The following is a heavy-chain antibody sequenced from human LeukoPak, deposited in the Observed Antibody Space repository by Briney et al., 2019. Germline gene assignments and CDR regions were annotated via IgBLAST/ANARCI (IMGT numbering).Heavy chain of an antibody. D-gene: IGHD5-18*01. CDR1: GGSISSGDYF. J-gene: IGHJ3*02. CDR2: IYYSGST. CDR3: AKTGGYSYGPRDAFDI. Sequence: SETLSLTCTVSGGSISSGDYFWSWIRQPPGKGLEWFGYIYYSGSTYYNPSLKSRVLISLDTSKNQFSLRLNSVTAADTAMYYCAKTGGYSYGPRDAFDIWGQGTMVTVSS. V-gene: IGHV4-30-4*01.